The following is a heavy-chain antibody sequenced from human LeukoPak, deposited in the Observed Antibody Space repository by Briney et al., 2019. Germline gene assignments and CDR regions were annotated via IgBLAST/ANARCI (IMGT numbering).Heavy chain of an antibody. J-gene: IGHJ4*02. Sequence: GGSLRLSCAASGFTFSSYSMNWVRQAPGKGLEWVSSISSSSSYRYYADSVKGRFTISRDNDKNPMYLQMNSMRAEDTAVYYCARGYYDSSGYCDYWGQGTLVTVSS. V-gene: IGHV3-21*01. CDR1: GFTFSSYS. CDR3: ARGYYDSSGYCDY. CDR2: ISSSSSYR. D-gene: IGHD3-22*01.